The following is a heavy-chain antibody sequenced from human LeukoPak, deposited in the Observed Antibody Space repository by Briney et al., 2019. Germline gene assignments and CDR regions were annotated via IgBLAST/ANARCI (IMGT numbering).Heavy chain of an antibody. D-gene: IGHD3-22*01. Sequence: GGSLRLSCAASGFTFSSYAMSWVRQAPGKGLEWVSVISGSGGTTYYADSVKGRFTISRDNSKNTLYLQMNSLRAEDTAVYYCAKNPTYYYDSSGPVGHWGQGTLVTVSS. J-gene: IGHJ4*02. CDR1: GFTFSSYA. CDR2: ISGSGGTT. CDR3: AKNPTYYYDSSGPVGH. V-gene: IGHV3-23*01.